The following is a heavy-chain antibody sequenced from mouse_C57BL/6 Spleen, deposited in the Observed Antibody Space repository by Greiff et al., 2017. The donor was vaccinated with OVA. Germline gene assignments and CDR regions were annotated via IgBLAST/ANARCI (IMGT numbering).Heavy chain of an antibody. CDR2: IDPSDSYT. CDR3: ARNYDGSAWFAY. D-gene: IGHD2-3*01. CDR1: GYTFTSYW. V-gene: IGHV1-69*01. Sequence: QVHVKQPGAELVMPGASVKLSCKASGYTFTSYWMHWVKQRPGQGLEWIGEIDPSDSYTNYNQKFKGKSTLTVDKSSSTAYMQLSSLTSEDSAVYYCARNYDGSAWFAYWAKGLWSLSLQ. J-gene: IGHJ3*01.